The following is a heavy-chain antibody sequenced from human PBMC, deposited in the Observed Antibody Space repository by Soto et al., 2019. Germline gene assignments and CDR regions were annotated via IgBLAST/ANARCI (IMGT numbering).Heavy chain of an antibody. D-gene: IGHD6-13*01. Sequence: GASVKVSCKASGYTFTGYYMHWVRQAPGQGLEWMGWINPNSGGTNYAQKFQGWVTMTRDTSISTAYMELSRLRSDDTAVYYCARDGVAAAGTRYYGMDVWGQGTTVTVSS. CDR2: INPNSGGT. J-gene: IGHJ6*02. CDR3: ARDGVAAAGTRYYGMDV. CDR1: GYTFTGYY. V-gene: IGHV1-2*04.